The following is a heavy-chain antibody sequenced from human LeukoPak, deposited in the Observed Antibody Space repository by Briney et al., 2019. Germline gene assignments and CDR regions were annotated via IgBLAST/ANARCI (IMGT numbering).Heavy chain of an antibody. D-gene: IGHD2-2*01. V-gene: IGHV4-59*12. CDR1: GGSISGYY. Sequence: SETLSLTCTVSGGSISGYYWNWIRQAPGKGLEWIGYIYYSGSANYNPSLKSRVTMSVDTSKNQFSLKLSSVTAADTAVYYCARVVYVVVPAEFYYYYYMDVWGKGTTVTVSS. CDR2: IYYSGSA. J-gene: IGHJ6*03. CDR3: ARVVYVVVPAEFYYYYYMDV.